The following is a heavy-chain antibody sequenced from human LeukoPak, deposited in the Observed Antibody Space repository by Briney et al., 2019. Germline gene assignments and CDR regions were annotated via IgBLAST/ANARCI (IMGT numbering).Heavy chain of an antibody. Sequence: GGSLRLSCAGSGFPFTYAMTWVRQAPGKGLEWVSAISGRAGATYYADSVKGRFTVSRDNSKDELYLQMDGLRADDTAVYFCAKVAGQSSGWYDWYFNLWGRGTLVIVSS. D-gene: IGHD6-19*01. J-gene: IGHJ2*01. CDR3: AKVAGQSSGWYDWYFNL. V-gene: IGHV3-23*01. CDR1: GFPFTYA. CDR2: ISGRAGAT.